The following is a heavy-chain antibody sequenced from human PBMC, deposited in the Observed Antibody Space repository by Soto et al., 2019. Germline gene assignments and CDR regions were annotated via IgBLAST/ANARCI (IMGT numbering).Heavy chain of an antibody. CDR2: ISGSGANT. CDR3: AKDLFDLLYEIRGDCLAP. CDR1: GFTFSNYA. Sequence: EVQLLESGGGLVHPGGSLRLSCAASGFTFSNYAMSWVRQAPGKGLEWVSAISGSGANTYYADSVKGRFTISRDNSKNTLYLPMISLRAEDTAVYYCAKDLFDLLYEIRGDCLAPWGQGTLVTLSS. D-gene: IGHD3-16*01. J-gene: IGHJ5*02. V-gene: IGHV3-23*01.